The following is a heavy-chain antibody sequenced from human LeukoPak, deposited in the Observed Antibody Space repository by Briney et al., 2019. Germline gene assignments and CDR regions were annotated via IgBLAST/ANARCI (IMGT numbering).Heavy chain of an antibody. J-gene: IGHJ6*03. CDR1: GVPITSYF. Sequence: SETLSLTCTVSGVPITSYFWTWIRQAPGKGLEWIGFIYYIGTTNYNPSLKSRATMSVDMPKNQFSLKLTSVTAADTAVYYCAREGYGSGSSHFMDVWGTGTTVTVSS. CDR2: IYYIGTT. V-gene: IGHV4-59*01. CDR3: AREGYGSGSSHFMDV. D-gene: IGHD3-10*01.